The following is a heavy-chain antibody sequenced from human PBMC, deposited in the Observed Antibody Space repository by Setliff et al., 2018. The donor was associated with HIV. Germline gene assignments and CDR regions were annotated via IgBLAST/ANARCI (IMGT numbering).Heavy chain of an antibody. V-gene: IGHV4-59*08. J-gene: IGHJ5*02. CDR1: GGSISSYY. D-gene: IGHD2-15*01. Sequence: SETLSLTCTVSGGSISSYYWSWIRQPPGKGLEWIGYIYYSGSTNYNPSFEGRVTISVDTSKNQFSLKLRSVTAADTAMYYCARRRCSAASCPDNSWNWLDPWGQGTLVTSPQ. CDR3: ARRRCSAASCPDNSWNWLDP. CDR2: IYYSGST.